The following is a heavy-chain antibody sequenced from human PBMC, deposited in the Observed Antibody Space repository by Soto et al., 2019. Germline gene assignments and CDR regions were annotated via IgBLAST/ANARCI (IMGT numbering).Heavy chain of an antibody. CDR1: GGTFTSYT. J-gene: IGHJ4*02. V-gene: IGHV1-69*04. Sequence: SVKVSCKASGGTFTSYTITWVRQAPGQGLEWMGRIIPILGIANYAQKFQGRVTITADKSTSTAYMELSSLRSEDTAVYYCARDLGGSPDYWGQGTLVTVSS. CDR3: ARDLGGSPDY. D-gene: IGHD1-26*01. CDR2: IIPILGIA.